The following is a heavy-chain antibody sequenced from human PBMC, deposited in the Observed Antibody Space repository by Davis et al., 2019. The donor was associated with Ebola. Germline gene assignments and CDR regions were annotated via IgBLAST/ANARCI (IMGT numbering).Heavy chain of an antibody. Sequence: GESLKISCAASGFTFSSYWMHWVRQAPGKGLVWVSRINSDGSSTSYADSVKGRFTISRDNAKNTLYLQMNSLRAEDTAVYYCARAGGYCSSTSCYSHLDYYGMDVWGQGTTVTVSS. J-gene: IGHJ6*02. V-gene: IGHV3-74*01. CDR2: INSDGSST. CDR1: GFTFSSYW. CDR3: ARAGGYCSSTSCYSHLDYYGMDV. D-gene: IGHD2-2*02.